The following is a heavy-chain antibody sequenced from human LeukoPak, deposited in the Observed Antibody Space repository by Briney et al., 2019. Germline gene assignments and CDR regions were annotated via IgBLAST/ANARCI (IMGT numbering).Heavy chain of an antibody. CDR3: ARDSDYYGSGSLYY. Sequence: SETLPLTCTVSGGTISSYYWSWIRQPPGKGLEWIGYIYYSGSTNYNPSLKSRVTISVDRSKNQFSLKLSSVTAADTAVYYCARDSDYYGSGSLYYWGQGTLVTVSS. V-gene: IGHV4-59*12. CDR1: GGTISSYY. J-gene: IGHJ4*02. CDR2: IYYSGST. D-gene: IGHD3-10*01.